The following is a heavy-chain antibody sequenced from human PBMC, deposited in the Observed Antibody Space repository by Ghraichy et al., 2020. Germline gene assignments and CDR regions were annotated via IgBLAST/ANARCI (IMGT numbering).Heavy chain of an antibody. CDR2: INAGSGYT. D-gene: IGHD1-1*01. J-gene: IGHJ6*02. CDR1: GYTFTSYA. Sequence: ASVKVSFKASGYTFTSYAMHWVRQAPGQRLEWMGWINAGSGYTKYSQKFQGRVTITRDTSASTAYMDLSSLRSEDTAVYYCAREGYRYAMDVWGQGTAVTVSS. CDR3: AREGYRYAMDV. V-gene: IGHV1-3*01.